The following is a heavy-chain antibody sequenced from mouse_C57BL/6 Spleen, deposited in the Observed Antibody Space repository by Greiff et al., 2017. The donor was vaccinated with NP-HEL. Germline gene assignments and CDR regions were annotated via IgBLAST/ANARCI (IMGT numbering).Heavy chain of an antibody. CDR1: GFTFSDYG. CDR2: ISSGSSTI. CDR3: AREITTVVAPYAMDY. D-gene: IGHD1-1*01. J-gene: IGHJ4*01. V-gene: IGHV5-17*01. Sequence: EVQRVESGGGLVKPGGSLKLSCAASGFTFSDYGMHWVRQAPEKGLEWVAYISSGSSTINYADTVKGRFTISRDNAKTTLFQQMTRLRSEDTAMYYCAREITTVVAPYAMDYWGQGTSVTVSS.